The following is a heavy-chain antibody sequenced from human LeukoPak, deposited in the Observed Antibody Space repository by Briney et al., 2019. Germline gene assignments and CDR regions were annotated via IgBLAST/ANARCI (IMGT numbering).Heavy chain of an antibody. V-gene: IGHV1-2*02. D-gene: IGHD6-13*01. CDR1: GYTFTGYY. CDR3: ARDHPVTGYSSSEDGY. J-gene: IGHJ4*02. Sequence: ASVKVSCKASGYTFTGYYMNWVRQAPGQGLEWMGWINPNSGRTNYAQNFQGRVTMTRDTSISTAYMELSRLRSDDTAVYYCARDHPVTGYSSSEDGYWGQGTLVTVSS. CDR2: INPNSGRT.